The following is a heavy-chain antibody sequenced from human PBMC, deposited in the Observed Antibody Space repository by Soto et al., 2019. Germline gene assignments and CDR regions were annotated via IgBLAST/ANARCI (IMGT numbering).Heavy chain of an antibody. CDR2: IYWDGAS. CDR1: GFSFTTTRMG. D-gene: IGHD1-1*01. Sequence: QITLKEAGPTLVQPTETLTLTCTFSGFSFTTTRMGVGWTRQPPGKALEWLAIIYWDGASRYNPLLRRRLTLTEDTSKNQVVLTMTNMDPTDTATYYCAHRDSTGTTTYFDSWGQGIPVTVAS. V-gene: IGHV2-5*02. CDR3: AHRDSTGTTTYFDS. J-gene: IGHJ4*02.